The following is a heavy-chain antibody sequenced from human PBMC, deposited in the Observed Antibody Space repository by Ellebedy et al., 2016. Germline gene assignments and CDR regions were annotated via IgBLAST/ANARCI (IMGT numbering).Heavy chain of an antibody. V-gene: IGHV1-46*01. D-gene: IGHD2-8*01. J-gene: IGHJ5*02. CDR2: INPSSGST. Sequence: ASVKVSCKASGYIFTGYFMHWVRQAPGQGLEWMGIINPSSGSTGYAQKFQGRVTMTRDTSTTTVYMDLSSLISEDTAVYYCARAHCTNGVCPEVDPWGQGTLVTVSS. CDR3: ARAHCTNGVCPEVDP. CDR1: GYIFTGYF.